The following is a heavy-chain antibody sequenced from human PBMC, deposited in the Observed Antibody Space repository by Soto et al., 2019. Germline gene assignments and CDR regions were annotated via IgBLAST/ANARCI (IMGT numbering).Heavy chain of an antibody. CDR1: GYTFTNYG. V-gene: IGHV1-18*01. Sequence: QVQLVQSGPEVKKPGASVKVSCKTSGYTFTNYGISWVRQAPGQGLEWMGWISAYNGNTNYAQKLQGRVTMTTDTSTSTAYMELRRLRSDDTAVHYCARSGYYGSGSVHYYYGMDVWGQGTTVTVSS. J-gene: IGHJ6*02. CDR2: ISAYNGNT. CDR3: ARSGYYGSGSVHYYYGMDV. D-gene: IGHD3-10*01.